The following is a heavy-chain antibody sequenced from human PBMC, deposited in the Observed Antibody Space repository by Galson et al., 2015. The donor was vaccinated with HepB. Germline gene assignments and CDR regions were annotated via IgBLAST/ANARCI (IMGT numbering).Heavy chain of an antibody. CDR1: GFTFSSYT. V-gene: IGHV3-21*01. CDR3: ARGYCSGGSCHSGDVADY. CDR2: ISTSSTYK. D-gene: IGHD2-15*01. J-gene: IGHJ4*02. Sequence: SLRLSCAASGFTFSSYTMNWVRQAPGKGLEWVSSISTSSTYKHYADSVKGRFSISRDNAKNSLYLQMNSLRAEDTAVYYCARGYCSGGSCHSGDVADYWGQGTLVTVSS.